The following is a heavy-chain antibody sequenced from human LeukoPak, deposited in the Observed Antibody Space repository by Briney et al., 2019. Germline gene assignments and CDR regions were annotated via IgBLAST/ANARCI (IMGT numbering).Heavy chain of an antibody. CDR2: INEDGSER. CDR1: GFTFSSYW. J-gene: IGHJ5*02. CDR3: ARGRPITVSGVVILP. V-gene: IGHV3-7*01. Sequence: PGGSLRLSCVGSGFTFSSYWMTWVRQTPGKGLEWLANINEDGSERNYVDSVKGRFTISRDNAKKSVYLQMNSLRGDDTAVYYCARGRPITVSGVVILPWGQGTLVTVSS. D-gene: IGHD3-3*01.